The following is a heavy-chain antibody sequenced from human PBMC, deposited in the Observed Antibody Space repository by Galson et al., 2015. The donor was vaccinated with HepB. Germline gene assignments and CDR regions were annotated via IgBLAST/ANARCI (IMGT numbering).Heavy chain of an antibody. CDR3: ARAGGDDYIFWFDP. V-gene: IGHV1-3*01. D-gene: IGHD4-11*01. CDR2: ISAGNGNT. CDR1: GYTFTTYA. Sequence: SVKVSCKASGYTFTTYAMHWVRQAPGQRLEWMGWISAGNGNTNYSQKFQDRVTITRDTSANTAYMELSSLRSEDTAVYYCARAGGDDYIFWFDPWGQGTLVTVSS. J-gene: IGHJ5*02.